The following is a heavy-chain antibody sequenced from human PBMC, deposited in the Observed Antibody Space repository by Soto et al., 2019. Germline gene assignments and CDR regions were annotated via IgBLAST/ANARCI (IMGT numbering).Heavy chain of an antibody. D-gene: IGHD1-20*01. CDR3: TRETVAGITGLDY. J-gene: IGHJ4*02. V-gene: IGHV3-23*01. CDR2: ISVSDAFI. CDR1: GFNVGAFA. Sequence: AGSLRLCCAASGFNVGAFAVNWVRQAPGKGLEWVSGISVSDAFIYYADSVRGRFSISRDASENILYLQMNSLRVDDTALYYCTRETVAGITGLDYWGPGTLVTVSS.